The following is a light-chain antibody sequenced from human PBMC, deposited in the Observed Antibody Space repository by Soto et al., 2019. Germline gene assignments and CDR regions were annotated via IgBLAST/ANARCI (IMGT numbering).Light chain of an antibody. Sequence: DIQLTQSPSSLSASVGDSVTITCRASQSITYRLNWYQQKPGKAPKVLIYDTSNLQSGVPPRFSGSVSGTDFALTISSLQPEDFATYYCHQTAGSLTWTFGQGTRVEAK. V-gene: IGKV1-39*01. J-gene: IGKJ1*01. CDR1: QSITYR. CDR2: DTS. CDR3: HQTAGSLTWT.